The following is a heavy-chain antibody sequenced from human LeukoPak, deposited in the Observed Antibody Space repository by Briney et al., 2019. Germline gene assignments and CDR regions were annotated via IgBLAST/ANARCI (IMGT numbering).Heavy chain of an antibody. CDR1: GFTFSSYG. D-gene: IGHD3-3*01. CDR3: ARESTPDYDFWSGYYQPHFDY. Sequence: GGSLRLSCAASGFTFSSYGMHWVRQAPGKGLEWVAVIWYDGSNKYYADSVKGRFTISRDNSKNTLYLQMNSLRAEDTAVYYCARESTPDYDFWSGYYQPHFDYWGQGTPVTVSS. V-gene: IGHV3-33*01. CDR2: IWYDGSNK. J-gene: IGHJ4*02.